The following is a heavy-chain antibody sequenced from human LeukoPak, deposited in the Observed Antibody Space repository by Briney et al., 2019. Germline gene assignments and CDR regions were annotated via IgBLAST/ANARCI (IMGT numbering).Heavy chain of an antibody. V-gene: IGHV4-61*01. CDR3: ASRDNGSGVVPDY. D-gene: IGHD3-10*01. CDR2: IYYSGST. J-gene: IGHJ4*02. CDR1: GGSVSCGSYY. Sequence: SETLSPTCTVSGGSVSCGSYYWSWIRQPPGKGLEWIGYIYYSGSTNYNPSLKSRATISVDASTNQFSLKLSSVTAANTAVYYCASRDNGSGVVPDYWGQGTLVTVSS.